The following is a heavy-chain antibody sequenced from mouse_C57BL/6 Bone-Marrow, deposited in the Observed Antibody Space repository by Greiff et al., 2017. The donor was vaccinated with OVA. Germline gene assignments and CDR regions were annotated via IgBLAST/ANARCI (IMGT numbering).Heavy chain of an antibody. CDR2: IDPSDSYT. D-gene: IGHD2-3*01. J-gene: IGHJ3*01. CDR3: ARDDGYSGGFAY. Sequence: QSCKASGYTFTSYWMQWVKQRPGQGLEWIGEIDPSDSYTNYNQKFKGKATLTVDTSSSTAYMQLSSLTSEDSAVYYCARDDGYSGGFAYWGQGTLVTVSA. V-gene: IGHV1-50*01. CDR1: GYTFTSYW.